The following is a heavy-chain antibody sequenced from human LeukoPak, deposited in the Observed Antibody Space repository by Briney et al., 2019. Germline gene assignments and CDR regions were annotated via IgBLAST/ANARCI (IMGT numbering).Heavy chain of an antibody. V-gene: IGHV3-11*05. CDR2: ISSSSTYT. J-gene: IGHJ4*02. Sequence: GGSLRLSCADSGFTFSDYYMSWIRQAPGKGLEWLSYISSSSTYTNYADSVKGRFTISRDNAKNSLYLQMNSLRAEDTAVYYCATGGSGSYYHFDYWGQGTLVTVSS. CDR1: GFTFSDYY. D-gene: IGHD1-26*01. CDR3: ATGGSGSYYHFDY.